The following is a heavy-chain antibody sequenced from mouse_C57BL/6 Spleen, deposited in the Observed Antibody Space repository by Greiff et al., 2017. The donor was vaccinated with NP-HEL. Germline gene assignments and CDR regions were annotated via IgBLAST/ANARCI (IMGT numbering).Heavy chain of an antibody. CDR3: ARRGSTWFAY. Sequence: QVHVKQPGAELVRPGSSVKLSCKASGYTFTSYWMHWVKQRPIQGLEWIGNIDPSDSETHYNQKFKDKATLTVDKSSSTAYMQLSSLTSEDSAVYYCARRGSTWFAYWGQGTLVTVSA. V-gene: IGHV1-52*01. CDR1: GYTFTSYW. J-gene: IGHJ3*01. D-gene: IGHD3-1*01. CDR2: IDPSDSET.